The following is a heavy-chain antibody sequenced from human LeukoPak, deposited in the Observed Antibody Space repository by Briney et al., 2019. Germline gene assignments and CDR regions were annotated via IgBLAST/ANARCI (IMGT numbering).Heavy chain of an antibody. V-gene: IGHV1-69*05. D-gene: IGHD4-17*01. CDR1: GGTFSSYA. J-gene: IGHJ6*03. CDR2: IIPIFGTA. Sequence: SVKVSCKASGGTFSSYAISWVRQAPGQGLEWMGGIIPIFGTANYAQKFQGRVTITTDESTSAAYMELSSLRSEDTAVYYCARVHRSALTTVITPWYYYMDVWGKGTTVTVSS. CDR3: ARVHRSALTTVITPWYYYMDV.